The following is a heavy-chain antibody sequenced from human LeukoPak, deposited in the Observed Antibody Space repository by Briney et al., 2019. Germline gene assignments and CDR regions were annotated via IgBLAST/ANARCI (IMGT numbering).Heavy chain of an antibody. CDR3: AREVRDSRGYYSQGSDAFDI. Sequence: GASVTVSCKASGYTFTSYGISWVRQAPGQGLEWMGWISAYNGNTNYAQKLQGRVTMTTDTSTSTAYMELRSLRSDDTAVYYCAREVRDSRGYYSQGSDAFDIWGQGTMVTVSS. V-gene: IGHV1-18*01. J-gene: IGHJ3*02. D-gene: IGHD3-22*01. CDR1: GYTFTSYG. CDR2: ISAYNGNT.